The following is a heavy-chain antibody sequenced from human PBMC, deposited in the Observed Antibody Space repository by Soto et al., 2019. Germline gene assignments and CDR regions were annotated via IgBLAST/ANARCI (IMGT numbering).Heavy chain of an antibody. CDR3: RSSTSCYDESCVDV. CDR1: GYSISSGNY. V-gene: IGHV4-38-2*01. CDR2: LYHIGST. Sequence: ASETLSLTCAVSGYSISSGNYWAWIRQPPGRGLEWIGSLYHIGSTHYNTSLKSRVTISVDTSKNHFSLELSSVTAADTAIYYCRSSTSCYDESCVDVWGQGTMVTVSS. D-gene: IGHD2-2*01. J-gene: IGHJ6*02.